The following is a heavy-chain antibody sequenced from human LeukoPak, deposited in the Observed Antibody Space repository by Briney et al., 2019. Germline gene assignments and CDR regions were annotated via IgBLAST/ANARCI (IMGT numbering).Heavy chain of an antibody. CDR2: IYYSGST. D-gene: IGHD6-25*01. J-gene: IGHJ5*02. Sequence: SETLSLTCTVSGGSISSYYWNWIRQPPGKGLEWIGYIYYSGSTNYNPSLKSRVTISVDTSKNQFSLKLSSVTAADTAVYYCARDRYSSGYDPWGQGTLVTVSS. CDR1: GGSISSYY. V-gene: IGHV4-59*01. CDR3: ARDRYSSGYDP.